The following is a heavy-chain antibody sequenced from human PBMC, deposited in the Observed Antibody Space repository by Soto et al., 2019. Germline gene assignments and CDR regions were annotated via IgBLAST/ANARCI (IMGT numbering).Heavy chain of an antibody. J-gene: IGHJ6*02. D-gene: IGHD5-12*01. CDR3: AREGVAPYYYYGMDV. CDR1: GGTFSSYT. V-gene: IGHV1-69*04. CDR2: IIPILGIA. Sequence: ASVKVSCKASGGTFSSYTISWVRQAPGQGLEWMGRIIPILGIANYAQKFQGRVTITADKSTSTAYMELSSLRSEDTAVYYCAREGVAPYYYYGMDVWGQGTPVTVSS.